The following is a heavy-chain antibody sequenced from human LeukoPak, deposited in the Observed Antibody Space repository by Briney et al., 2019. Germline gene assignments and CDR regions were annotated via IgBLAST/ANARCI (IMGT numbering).Heavy chain of an antibody. Sequence: GASVKVSCKASGYTFTSYGISWVRQAPGQGLEWMGWISAYNGNTNYAQKLQGRVTMTTDTSTSTAYMELRSLRSGDTAVYYCARDQAWNDLTYYYGMDVWGQGTTVTVSS. CDR3: ARDQAWNDLTYYYGMDV. V-gene: IGHV1-18*01. D-gene: IGHD1-1*01. CDR2: ISAYNGNT. J-gene: IGHJ6*02. CDR1: GYTFTSYG.